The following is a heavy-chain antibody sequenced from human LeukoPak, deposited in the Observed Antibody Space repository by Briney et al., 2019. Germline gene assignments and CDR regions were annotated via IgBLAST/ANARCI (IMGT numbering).Heavy chain of an antibody. J-gene: IGHJ4*02. CDR1: GFTFSSYA. CDR3: ARSYYYDSSGYYY. CDR2: ISGSGGST. V-gene: IGHV3-23*01. Sequence: GRSLRLSCAASGFTFSSYAMSWVRQAPGKWLEWVSAISGSGGSTYYADSVKGRFTISRDNAKNSLYLQMNSLRAEDTAVYYCARSYYYDSSGYYYWGQGTLVTVSS. D-gene: IGHD3-22*01.